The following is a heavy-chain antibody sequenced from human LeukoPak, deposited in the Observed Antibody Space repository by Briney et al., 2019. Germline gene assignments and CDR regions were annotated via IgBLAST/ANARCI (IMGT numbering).Heavy chain of an antibody. J-gene: IGHJ6*02. CDR2: INHSGST. V-gene: IGHV4-34*01. D-gene: IGHD3-10*01. CDR3: ARGGGSGSYYKRRPHYYYGMDV. Sequence: SETLSLTCAVYGGSFSGYYWSWIRQPPGKGLEWIGEINHSGSTNYNPSLKSRVTILVDTSKDQFSLKLSSVTAADTAVYYCARGGGSGSYYKRRPHYYYGMDVWGQGTTVTVSS. CDR1: GGSFSGYY.